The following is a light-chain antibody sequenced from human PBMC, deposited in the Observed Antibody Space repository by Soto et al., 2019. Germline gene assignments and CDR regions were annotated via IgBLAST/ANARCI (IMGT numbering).Light chain of an antibody. CDR2: DVS. J-gene: IGLJ2*01. Sequence: QSALTQPASVSGSPGQSITISCTGTGSDVGGYDYVSWYQHHPGKAPKLMIFDVSTRPSGISIRFSGSKSGNTASLTISGPQAEDEADFYCSSYTSSSTLIFGGGTKLTVL. CDR1: GSDVGGYDY. V-gene: IGLV2-14*03. CDR3: SSYTSSSTLI.